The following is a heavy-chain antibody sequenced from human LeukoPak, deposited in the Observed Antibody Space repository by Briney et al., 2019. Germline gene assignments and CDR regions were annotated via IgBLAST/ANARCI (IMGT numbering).Heavy chain of an antibody. D-gene: IGHD5-12*01. CDR1: GFTFSSYW. J-gene: IGHJ6*02. CDR2: INSDGSST. V-gene: IGHV3-74*01. CDR3: ARDGYSGYDSLVGMDV. Sequence: GGSLRLSCAASGFTFSSYWMHWVRQAPGKGLVWVSRINSDGSSTSYADSVKGRFTISRDNAKNTLYLQMNSLRAEDMAVYYCARDGYSGYDSLVGMDVWGQGTTVTVSS.